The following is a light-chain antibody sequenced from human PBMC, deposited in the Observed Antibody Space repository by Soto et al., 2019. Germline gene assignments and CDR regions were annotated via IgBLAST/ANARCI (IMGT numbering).Light chain of an antibody. Sequence: EIVMTQSPATLSLSLGERATLSCRASESVSTNLAWYQQKAGQAPRLLIYGASTRATGIPARFSGSGSGTEFTLTISSLQSEDFAVYYCQQYSIWRTFGQGTKVDI. CDR3: QQYSIWRT. V-gene: IGKV3-15*01. J-gene: IGKJ1*01. CDR2: GAS. CDR1: ESVSTN.